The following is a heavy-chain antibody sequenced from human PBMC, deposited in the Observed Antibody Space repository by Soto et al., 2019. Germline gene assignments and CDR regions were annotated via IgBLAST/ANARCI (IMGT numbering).Heavy chain of an antibody. CDR3: ARVFSDSSSFFDP. CDR1: GGSISSGGYY. V-gene: IGHV4-31*03. D-gene: IGHD6-13*01. CDR2: IYYSGRT. Sequence: QVQLQESGPGLVKPSQTLSLTCTVSGGSISSGGYYWSWIRQHPGKGLEWIGYIYYSGRTNYNPSLKSRVTISVDTSKNRFSLKLNSVTAADTAVYYCARVFSDSSSFFDPWGQGTLVTVSS. J-gene: IGHJ5*02.